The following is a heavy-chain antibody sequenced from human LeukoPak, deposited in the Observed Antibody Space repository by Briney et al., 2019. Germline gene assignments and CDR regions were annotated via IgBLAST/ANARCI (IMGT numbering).Heavy chain of an antibody. D-gene: IGHD3-9*01. J-gene: IGHJ6*04. CDR2: IDPNSGGT. CDR1: GYTFTGYY. Sequence: ASVKVSCKASGYTFTGYYMHWVRQAPGQGLEWMGWIDPNSGGTNYAQKFQGRVTMTRDMSISTAYMELRSLRSDDTAVYYCARDVLRYFDPPSRALDVWGKGTTVTVSS. CDR3: ARDVLRYFDPPSRALDV. V-gene: IGHV1-2*02.